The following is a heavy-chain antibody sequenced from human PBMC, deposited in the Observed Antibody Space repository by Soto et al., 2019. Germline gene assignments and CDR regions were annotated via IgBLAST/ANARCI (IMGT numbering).Heavy chain of an antibody. J-gene: IGHJ4*02. CDR2: INAGNGNT. V-gene: IGHV1-3*01. Sequence: EASVKVSGKASGYALTSYAMDWVRQAPGQRLEWMGWINAGNGNTKYSQKFQGRVTITRDTSASTAYMELSSLRSEDTAVYYCARGLSPYYFDYWGQGTLVTGSS. CDR1: GYALTSYA. CDR3: ARGLSPYYFDY. D-gene: IGHD2-2*01.